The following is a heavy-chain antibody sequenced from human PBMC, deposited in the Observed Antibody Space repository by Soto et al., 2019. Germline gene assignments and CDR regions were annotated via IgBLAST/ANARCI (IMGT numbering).Heavy chain of an antibody. CDR3: ALQLEIAAAGTFDY. D-gene: IGHD6-13*01. Sequence: QVQLVQSGAEVKKPGASVKVSCKASGYTFTSYGISWVRQAPGQGLEWMGWISAYTGNTNYAQKLQGRVTMTTDTSTSTAYMELRRLSSDDTAVYCCALQLEIAAAGTFDYWGQGTLVTVSS. CDR2: ISAYTGNT. V-gene: IGHV1-18*04. CDR1: GYTFTSYG. J-gene: IGHJ4*02.